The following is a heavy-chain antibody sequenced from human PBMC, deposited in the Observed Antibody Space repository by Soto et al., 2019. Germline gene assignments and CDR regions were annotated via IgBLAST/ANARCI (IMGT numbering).Heavy chain of an antibody. D-gene: IGHD6-6*01. V-gene: IGHV5-10-1*01. CDR1: GYSFTSYW. CDR3: ARQVVTLKIDSGASIAARGMGV. J-gene: IGHJ6*02. CDR2: IDPSDSYT. Sequence: GESLKISCKGSGYSFTSYWISWVRQMPGKGLEWMGRIDPSDSYTNYSPSFHGHVTISADKSISTAYLQWSSLKASDTAMYYWARQVVTLKIDSGASIAARGMGVCGQEDTVIGSS.